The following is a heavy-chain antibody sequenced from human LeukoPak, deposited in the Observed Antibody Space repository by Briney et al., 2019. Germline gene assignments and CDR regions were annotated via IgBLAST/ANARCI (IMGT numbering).Heavy chain of an antibody. Sequence: ASETLSLTCTVSGYSISSGYYWGWIRQPPGKGLEWIGSIYHSGSTYYNPSLKSRVTISVDTSKNQFSLKLSSVTAADTAVYYCARIIIVGATNFDYWGQGTLVTVSS. V-gene: IGHV4-38-2*02. CDR1: GYSISSGYY. CDR2: IYHSGST. J-gene: IGHJ4*02. D-gene: IGHD1-26*01. CDR3: ARIIIVGATNFDY.